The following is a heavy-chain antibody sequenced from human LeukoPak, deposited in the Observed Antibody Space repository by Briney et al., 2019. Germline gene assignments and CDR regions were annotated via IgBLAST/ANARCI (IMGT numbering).Heavy chain of an antibody. CDR1: GGSISIGGYY. V-gene: IGHV4-31*03. D-gene: IGHD5-24*01. CDR2: IYYSGST. Sequence: SETLSLTCTVSGGSISIGGYYCSWIRQHPGKGLEWIGYIYYSGSTYYNPSRKSRVPISVDTSKNQFSLKLGSATAADTAVYFCAGRDGYNEGDPFDYWGQGTLVTVSS. CDR3: AGRDGYNEGDPFDY. J-gene: IGHJ4*02.